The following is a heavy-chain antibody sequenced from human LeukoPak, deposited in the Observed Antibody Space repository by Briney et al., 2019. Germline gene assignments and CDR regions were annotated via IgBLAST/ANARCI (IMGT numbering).Heavy chain of an antibody. D-gene: IGHD2-15*01. CDR2: IYYSGST. J-gene: IGHJ5*02. CDR1: GGSISPYY. Sequence: PSETVSLTCTVSGGSISPYYWSWIWQPPGKGLEWIGYIYYSGSTNYNPSLKSRVTISVDTSKNQFSLKLSSVTAADTAVYYCANQYCSGGSCCAFGFDPWGQGTLVTVSS. CDR3: ANQYCSGGSCCAFGFDP. V-gene: IGHV4-59*08.